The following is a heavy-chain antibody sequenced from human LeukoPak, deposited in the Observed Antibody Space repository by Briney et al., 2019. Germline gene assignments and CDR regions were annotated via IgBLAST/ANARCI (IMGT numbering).Heavy chain of an antibody. J-gene: IGHJ4*02. D-gene: IGHD4-23*01. CDR1: GYSISSGYY. Sequence: SETLSLTCAVPGYSISSGYYWGWIRQPPGKGLEWIGSIYHSGSTYYNPSLKSRVTISVDTSKNQFSLKLSSVTAADTAVYYCARHVLRGNSFHYFDYWGQGTLVTVSS. CDR2: IYHSGST. V-gene: IGHV4-38-2*01. CDR3: ARHVLRGNSFHYFDY.